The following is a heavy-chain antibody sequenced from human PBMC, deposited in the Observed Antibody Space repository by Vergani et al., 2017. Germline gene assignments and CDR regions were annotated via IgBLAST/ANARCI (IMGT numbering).Heavy chain of an antibody. D-gene: IGHD3-16*02. V-gene: IGHV4-34*01. J-gene: IGHJ4*02. CDR2: VNHGGST. CDR3: ASIARAPTRRNPPPDY. Sequence: QVQLQEWGAGLLKTSETLSLTCGVSGGSFSDYYWSWIRQAPGMGLEWIGEVNHGGSTNYNPSLKSRVSISVDTSKNQFSLQLNSVTAADSALYFCASIARAPTRRNPPPDYWCQGILVTVSS. CDR1: GGSFSDYY.